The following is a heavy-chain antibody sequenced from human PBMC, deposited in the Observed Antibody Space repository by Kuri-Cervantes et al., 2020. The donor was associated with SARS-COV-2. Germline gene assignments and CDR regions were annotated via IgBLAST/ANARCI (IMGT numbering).Heavy chain of an antibody. D-gene: IGHD1-26*01. J-gene: IGHJ6*03. CDR1: GYTFTSYG. Sequence: ASVKVSCKASGYTFTSYGISWVRQAPGQGLEWMGWINPDSSGTDYAQKLQGRVTMTTDTSTTTAYMELSRLRSDDTAVYYCARAGVGANPGVYYYYMDVWGKGTTVTVSS. V-gene: IGHV1-18*01. CDR2: INPDSSGT. CDR3: ARAGVGANPGVYYYYMDV.